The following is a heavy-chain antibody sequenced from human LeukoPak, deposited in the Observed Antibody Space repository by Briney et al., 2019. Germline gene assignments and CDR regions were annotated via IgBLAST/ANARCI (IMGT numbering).Heavy chain of an antibody. Sequence: NASETLSLTCTVSGGSISSSSYYWGWIRQPPGKGLEWIGSIYYSGSTHYNPSLKSRVTISVDTSKNQFSLKLSSVTAADTAVYYCARSGGFRYSSSWYYFDYWGQGTLVTVSS. CDR1: GGSISSSSYY. J-gene: IGHJ4*02. D-gene: IGHD6-13*01. CDR2: IYYSGST. V-gene: IGHV4-39*01. CDR3: ARSGGFRYSSSWYYFDY.